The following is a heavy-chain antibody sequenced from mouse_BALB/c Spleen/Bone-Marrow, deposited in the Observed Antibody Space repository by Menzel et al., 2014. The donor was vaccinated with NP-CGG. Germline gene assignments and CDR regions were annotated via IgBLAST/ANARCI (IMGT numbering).Heavy chain of an antibody. CDR2: IYPGDGDT. CDR1: GYAFSYSW. J-gene: IGHJ2*01. Sequence: VQLQQSGPELVKPGASVKISCKASGYAFSYSWMNWVKQRPGQGLEWIGRIYPGDGDTYYNGKFKGRATLTADKSSSTAYMQLSSLTSVDSAVYFCARKGISTVIATAYYFDYWGQGPTLTVSS. V-gene: IGHV1-82*01. D-gene: IGHD2-4*01. CDR3: ARKGISTVIATAYYFDY.